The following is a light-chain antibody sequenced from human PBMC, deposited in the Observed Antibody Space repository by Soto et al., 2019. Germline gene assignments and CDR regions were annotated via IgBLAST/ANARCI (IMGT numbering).Light chain of an antibody. CDR1: SSNIGNNY. V-gene: IGLV1-51*01. Sequence: QSVLTQPPSVSAAPGQKVTISGSGSSSNIGNNYVSWYQQLPGTAPKLLIYDNNKRPSGIPDRFSGSKSGTSATLGITGLQTGDEADYYCGTWDSRLSAVVFCGATKLTVL. CDR3: GTWDSRLSAVV. J-gene: IGLJ2*01. CDR2: DNN.